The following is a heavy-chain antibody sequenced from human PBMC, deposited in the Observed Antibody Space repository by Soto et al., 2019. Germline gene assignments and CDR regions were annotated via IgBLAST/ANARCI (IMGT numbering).Heavy chain of an antibody. V-gene: IGHV1-18*01. CDR3: AGMPSYYGPGSYAFDI. J-gene: IGHJ3*02. CDR1: GYTFTSYG. CDR2: ISAYNGNT. D-gene: IGHD3-10*01. Sequence: ASVKVSCKASGYTFTSYGISWVRQAPGQGLEWMGWISAYNGNTNYAQKLQGRVTMTTDTSTSTAYMELRSLRSDDTVVYYCAGMPSYYGPGSYAFDIWGQGTMVTVSS.